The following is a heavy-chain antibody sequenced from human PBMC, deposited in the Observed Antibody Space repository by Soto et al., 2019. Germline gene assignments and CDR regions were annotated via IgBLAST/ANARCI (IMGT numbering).Heavy chain of an antibody. V-gene: IGHV3-23*01. CDR1: GFTFSSYA. CDR3: AKDPGSMVASWPIMYYFDY. CDR2: ISGSGGST. Sequence: GGSLRLSCAASGFTFSSYAMSWVRQAPGKGLEWVSAISGSGGSTYYADSVKGRFTISRDNSKNTLYLQMNSLRAEDTAVYYCAKDPGSMVASWPIMYYFDYWGQGTLVTVSS. J-gene: IGHJ4*02. D-gene: IGHD3-10*01.